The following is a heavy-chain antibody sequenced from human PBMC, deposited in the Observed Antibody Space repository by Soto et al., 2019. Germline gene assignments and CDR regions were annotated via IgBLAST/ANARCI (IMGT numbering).Heavy chain of an antibody. D-gene: IGHD4-17*01. CDR2: IYHSGST. V-gene: IGHV4-4*02. CDR1: GGSISSSNW. Sequence: QVQLQESGPGLVKPSGTLSLTCAVSGGSISSSNWWSWVRQPPGKGLEWIGEIYHSGSTNYNPSPRRRVHISVDMSKHQFSRKLRSVTAADTAVYYCARAEGVGDYGYWGQGTLVTVSS. CDR3: ARAEGVGDYGY. J-gene: IGHJ4*02.